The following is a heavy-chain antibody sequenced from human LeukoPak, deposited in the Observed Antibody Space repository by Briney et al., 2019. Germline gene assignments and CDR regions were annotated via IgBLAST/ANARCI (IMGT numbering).Heavy chain of an antibody. J-gene: IGHJ6*02. CDR2: IYYSGST. Sequence: PSETLSLTCTVSGGSISSYYWSWIRQPPGKGLEWIGYIYYSGSTNYNPSLKSRVTISVDTSKNQFSLKLSSVTAADTAVYYCARARYYGSGSYKPNTYYYYGMDVWGQGTTVTVSS. CDR3: ARARYYGSGSYKPNTYYYYGMDV. CDR1: GGSISSYY. V-gene: IGHV4-59*12. D-gene: IGHD3-10*01.